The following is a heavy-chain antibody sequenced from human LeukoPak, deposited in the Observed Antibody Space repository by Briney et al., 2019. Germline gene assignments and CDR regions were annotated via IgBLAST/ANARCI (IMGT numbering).Heavy chain of an antibody. CDR3: AIQFVVVTTSLDY. V-gene: IGHV3-23*01. J-gene: IGHJ4*02. CDR1: GFTFSSYA. D-gene: IGHD2-21*02. CDR2: ISGSGGST. Sequence: PGGSLRLSCAASGFTFSSYAMSWVRQAPGKGLEWVSAISGSGGSTYYADSVKGRFTISRDNSKNTLYLQMNSLRAEDTAVYYCAIQFVVVTTSLDYWGQGTLVTVSS.